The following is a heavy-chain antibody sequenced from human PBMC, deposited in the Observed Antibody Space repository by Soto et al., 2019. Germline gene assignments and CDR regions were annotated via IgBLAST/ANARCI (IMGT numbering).Heavy chain of an antibody. D-gene: IGHD6-13*01. CDR1: GGTLSSYT. V-gene: IGHV1-69*02. J-gene: IGHJ5*02. Sequence: GASVKVSCKASGGTLSSYTISWVRQAPGQGLEWMGRIIPILGIANYAQKFQGRVTITADKSTSTAYMELSSLRSEDTAVYYCARTPLAAANNWFDPWGQGTLVTVSS. CDR3: ARTPLAAANNWFDP. CDR2: IIPILGIA.